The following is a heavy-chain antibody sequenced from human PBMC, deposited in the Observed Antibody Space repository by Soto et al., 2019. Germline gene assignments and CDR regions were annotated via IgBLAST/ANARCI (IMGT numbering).Heavy chain of an antibody. V-gene: IGHV3-66*01. D-gene: IGHD3-9*01. CDR2: IYSGGST. CDR3: ARGLNSYYDILTGYLFDY. CDR1: GFTVSSNY. J-gene: IGHJ4*02. Sequence: EVQLVESGGGLVQPGGSLRLSCAASGFTVSSNYMSWVRQAPGKGLEWVSVIYSGGSTDYADSVKGRFTISRDNSKNTLYLQMNSLRAEDTAVYYCARGLNSYYDILTGYLFDYWGQGTLVTVSS.